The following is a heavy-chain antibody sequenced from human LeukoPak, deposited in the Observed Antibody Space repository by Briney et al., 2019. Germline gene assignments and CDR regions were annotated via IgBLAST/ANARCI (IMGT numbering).Heavy chain of an antibody. CDR3: ARDDYGGSPYYYYYMDV. D-gene: IGHD4-23*01. CDR1: GGSISGYY. V-gene: IGHV4-4*07. Sequence: SETLSLTCTVSGGSISGYYWSWIRQPAGKGLEWIGRIYTSGSTNYNPSLKSRVTMSVDTSKNQFSLKLSSVTAADTAVYYCARDDYGGSPYYYYYMDVWGKGTTVTVSS. CDR2: IYTSGST. J-gene: IGHJ6*03.